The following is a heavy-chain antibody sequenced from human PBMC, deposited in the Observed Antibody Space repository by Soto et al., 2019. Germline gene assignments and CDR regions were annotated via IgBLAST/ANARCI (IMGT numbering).Heavy chain of an antibody. J-gene: IGHJ6*02. D-gene: IGHD2-2*01. V-gene: IGHV4-31*03. CDR1: GGSISSDGYY. CDR3: AVSRDGYSMDV. CDR2: IYYSGST. Sequence: QVQLQESGPGLVKPSQTLSLTCTVSGGSISSDGYYWSLIRQHPGKGLEWIGYIYYSGSTYYNPSLKSRVTISVDTSKDQFSLKLSSVTAADTAVYYCAVSRDGYSMDVWGQGTTVTVSS.